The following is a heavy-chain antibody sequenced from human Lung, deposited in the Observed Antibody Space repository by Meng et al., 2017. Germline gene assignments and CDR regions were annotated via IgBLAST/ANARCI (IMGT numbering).Heavy chain of an antibody. J-gene: IGHJ6*02. D-gene: IGHD5-18*01. CDR3: AISGYSYGYYYYGMDV. Sequence: SLKVSCKASGGTFSSYAISWVRHAPGQGLEWMGGIIPIFGTANYAQKFQGRVTITTDESTSTAYMELSSLRSEDTAVYYCAISGYSYGYYYYGMDVWGQGTTVTVSS. V-gene: IGHV1-69*05. CDR2: IIPIFGTA. CDR1: GGTFSSYA.